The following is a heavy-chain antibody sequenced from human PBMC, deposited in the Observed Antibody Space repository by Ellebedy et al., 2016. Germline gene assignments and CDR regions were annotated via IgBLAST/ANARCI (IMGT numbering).Heavy chain of an antibody. V-gene: IGHV3-21*01. CDR2: ISSTATYI. J-gene: IGHJ4*02. CDR1: GFTFSNFA. CDR3: AGGSGWLCDQ. D-gene: IGHD6-19*01. Sequence: GGSLRLSCAASGFTFSNFAMSCVRQVPGKGLEWVSSISSTATYIYYAASVKGRFTISRDNAKNSLYLQMNSLRVDDTAAYYCAGGSGWLCDQWGQGTLVTVSS.